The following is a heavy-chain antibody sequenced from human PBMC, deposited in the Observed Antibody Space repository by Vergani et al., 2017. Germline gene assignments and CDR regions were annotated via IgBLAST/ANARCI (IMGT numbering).Heavy chain of an antibody. V-gene: IGHV4-34*01. CDR2: INHSGST. CDR3: AKDLIYDYVWGSYRYPPWYFDY. D-gene: IGHD3-16*02. CDR1: GGSFSGYY. J-gene: IGHJ4*02. Sequence: QVQLQQWGAGLLKPSETLSLTCAVYGGSFSGYYWSWIRQPPGKGLEWIGEINHSGSTNYNPSLKSRVTISVDTSKNQFSLKLSSVTAADTAVYYCAKDLIYDYVWGSYRYPPWYFDYWGQGTLVTVSS.